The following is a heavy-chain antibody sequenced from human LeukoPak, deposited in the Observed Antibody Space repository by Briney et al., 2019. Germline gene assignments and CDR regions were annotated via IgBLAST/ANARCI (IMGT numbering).Heavy chain of an antibody. V-gene: IGHV4-39*01. Sequence: SETLSLTCTVSGGSIGTSSYYWGWIRQPPGKGLEWIGSIYYSGSTYYNPSLKSRVTISIDTSKNQFSLRLSSVTAADTAVYYCARSPIVGATNWGQGTLVTVSS. CDR2: IYYSGST. CDR1: GGSIGTSSYY. D-gene: IGHD1-26*01. J-gene: IGHJ4*02. CDR3: ARSPIVGATN.